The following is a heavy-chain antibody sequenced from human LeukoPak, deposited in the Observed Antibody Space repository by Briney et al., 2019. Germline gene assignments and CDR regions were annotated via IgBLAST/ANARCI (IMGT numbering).Heavy chain of an antibody. CDR3: ARLQLSGHNFDY. Sequence: PSETPSLTCAVSGYSISSGYYWGWIRQPPGKGLEWIGSIYHSGSTYYNPSLKSRATISVDTSKNQFSLKLSSVTAADTAVYYCARLQLSGHNFDYWGQGTLVTVSS. J-gene: IGHJ4*02. V-gene: IGHV4-38-2*01. D-gene: IGHD2-2*01. CDR2: IYHSGST. CDR1: GYSISSGYY.